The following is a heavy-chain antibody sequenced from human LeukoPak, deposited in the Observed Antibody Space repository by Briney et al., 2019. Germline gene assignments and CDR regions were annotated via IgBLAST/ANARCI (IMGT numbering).Heavy chain of an antibody. CDR3: ARVVGSHEVFYY. Sequence: GGSLRLSCAVSGFSFSKSWMSWVGQAPGKGLQWVANINQVGSQTYYVGSFTSRFTISRDNAKNSLYLQMNSVRAEDTAVYFCARVVGSHEVFYYWGQVTPVSASS. CDR2: INQVGSQT. J-gene: IGHJ4*02. CDR1: GFSFSKSW. V-gene: IGHV3-7*01. D-gene: IGHD1-26*01.